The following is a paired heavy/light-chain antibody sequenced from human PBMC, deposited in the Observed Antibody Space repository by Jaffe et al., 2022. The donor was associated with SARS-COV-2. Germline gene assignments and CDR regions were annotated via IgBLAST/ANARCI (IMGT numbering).Light chain of an antibody. CDR2: DAS. Sequence: EIVLTQSPATLSLSPGERATLSCRASQSVSSYLAWYQQKPGQAPRLLIYDASNRATGIPARFSGSGSGTDFTLTISSLEPEDFAVYYCQQRSNWPSSWTFGQGTKVEIK. CDR3: QQRSNWPSSWT. CDR1: QSVSSY. J-gene: IGKJ1*01. V-gene: IGKV3-11*01.
Heavy chain of an antibody. V-gene: IGHV3-11*01. CDR2: ISSSGSTI. CDR1: GFTFSDYY. J-gene: IGHJ6*02. Sequence: QVQLVESGGGLVKPGGSLRLSCAASGFTFSDYYMSWIRQAPGKGLEWVSYISSSGSTIYYADSVKGRFTISRDNAKNSLYLQMNSLRAEDTAVYYCARDAAATIYYYYYGMDVWGQGTTVTVSS. CDR3: ARDAAATIYYYYYGMDV. D-gene: IGHD5-12*01.